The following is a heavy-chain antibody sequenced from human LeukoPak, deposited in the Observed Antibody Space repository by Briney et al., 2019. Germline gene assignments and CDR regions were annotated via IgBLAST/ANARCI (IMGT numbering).Heavy chain of an antibody. CDR1: GFTFSSYA. J-gene: IGHJ4*02. D-gene: IGHD2-2*01. CDR3: ARDLRYCSSTSC. Sequence: GGSLRLSCAASGFTFSSYAMHWVRQAPGKGLEWVAVISYDGSNKYYADPVKGRFTISRDNSKNTLYLQMNSLRAEDTAVYYCARDLRYCSSTSCWGQGTLVTVSS. V-gene: IGHV3-30-3*01. CDR2: ISYDGSNK.